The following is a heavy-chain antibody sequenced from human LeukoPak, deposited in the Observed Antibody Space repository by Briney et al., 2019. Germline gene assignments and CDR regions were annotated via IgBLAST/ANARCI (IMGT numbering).Heavy chain of an antibody. D-gene: IGHD6-13*01. CDR2: IYYSGTT. J-gene: IGHJ4*02. CDR3: ARGVGRIAAAGPVIFDY. Sequence: SETLSLTCTVSGGSISPYYWNWIRQPPGKGLEWIGYIYYSGTTNYNPSLKSRVTISVDTSKNQFSLKLRSVTAADTAVYYCARGVGRIAAAGPVIFDYWGQGTLVTVSS. V-gene: IGHV4-59*01. CDR1: GGSISPYY.